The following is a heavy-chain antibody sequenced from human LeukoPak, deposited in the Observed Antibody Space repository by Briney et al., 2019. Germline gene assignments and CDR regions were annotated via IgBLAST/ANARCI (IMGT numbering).Heavy chain of an antibody. CDR2: INPNSGGT. J-gene: IGHJ4*02. CDR1: GGTFSSYA. V-gene: IGHV1-2*06. D-gene: IGHD2-2*01. CDR3: ASEGLYCSSTSCPITYFDY. Sequence: ASVKVSCKASGGTFSSYAISWVRQAPGQGLEWMGRINPNSGGTNYAQKFQGRVTMTRDTSISTAYMELSRLRSDDTAVYYCASEGLYCSSTSCPITYFDYWGREPWSPSPQ.